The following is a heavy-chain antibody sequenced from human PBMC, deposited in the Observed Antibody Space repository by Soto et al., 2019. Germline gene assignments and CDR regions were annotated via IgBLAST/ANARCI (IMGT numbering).Heavy chain of an antibody. CDR2: IKSRSDDGTT. V-gene: IGHV3-15*01. J-gene: IGHJ4*02. CDR1: GFTFTNAW. D-gene: IGHD6-6*01. CDR3: AAEASPFDY. Sequence: EVQLVESGGGLVKPGGSLRLSCAASGFTFTNAWMSWVRQAPGKGLEWVGRIKSRSDDGTTNYAAPVKGRFTISRDDSNNMLYLQMNSLKSEDTAVYYCAAEASPFDYWGQGTLVTVSS.